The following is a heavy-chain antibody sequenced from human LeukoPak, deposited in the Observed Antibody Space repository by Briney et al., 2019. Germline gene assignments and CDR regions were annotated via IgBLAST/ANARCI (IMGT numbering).Heavy chain of an antibody. Sequence: GGSLRLSCAASGFTFSSYSMNWVRQAPGKGLEWVSYISSSSSTIYYADSVKGRFTISRDNAKNSLYLQMNSLRAEDTAVYYCAKPMGMMRQEFYFDYCGQGVLVTVSS. CDR2: ISSSSSTI. CDR1: GFTFSSYS. V-gene: IGHV3-48*01. J-gene: IGHJ4*02. CDR3: AKPMGMMRQEFYFDY. D-gene: IGHD7-27*01.